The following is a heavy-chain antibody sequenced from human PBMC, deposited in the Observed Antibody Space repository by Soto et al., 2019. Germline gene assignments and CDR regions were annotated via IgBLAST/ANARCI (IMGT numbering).Heavy chain of an antibody. V-gene: IGHV3-30-3*01. D-gene: IGHD2-2*02. J-gene: IGHJ6*02. Sequence: GGSLRLSCAASGFTFSSNDMHWVRQAPGKGLEWVALISYDGINKYYADSVKGRFTISRENSKNTLSLRMNSLRADDTAVYYCARDPRCSSTSCYTDYYYYYGMDVWGQGTTVTVSS. CDR3: ARDPRCSSTSCYTDYYYYYGMDV. CDR2: ISYDGINK. CDR1: GFTFSSND.